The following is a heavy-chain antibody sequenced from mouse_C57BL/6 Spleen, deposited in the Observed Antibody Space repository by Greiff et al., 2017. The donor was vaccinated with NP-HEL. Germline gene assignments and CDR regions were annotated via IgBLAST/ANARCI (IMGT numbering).Heavy chain of an antibody. Sequence: VQLQQSGPELVKPGASVKISCKASGYTFTDYYMNWVKQSHGKSLEWIGDINPNNGGTSYNQKFKGKATLTVDKSSSTAYMELRSLTSEDSAVYYCARGGGYDWYFDVWGTGTTVTVSS. CDR3: ARGGGYDWYFDV. CDR2: INPNNGGT. J-gene: IGHJ1*03. V-gene: IGHV1-26*01. D-gene: IGHD2-2*01. CDR1: GYTFTDYY.